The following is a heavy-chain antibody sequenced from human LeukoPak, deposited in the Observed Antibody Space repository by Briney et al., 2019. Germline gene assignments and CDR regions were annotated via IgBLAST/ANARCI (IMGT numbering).Heavy chain of an antibody. CDR1: GGTFSSYA. D-gene: IGHD3-9*01. Sequence: ASVKVSCKASGGTFSSYAISWVRQAPGQGLEWMGGIIPIFGTANYAQKFQGRVTITADTSTSTAYMELRSLRSDDTAVYYCARYDILTDNWFDPWGQGTLVTVSS. CDR2: IIPIFGTA. V-gene: IGHV1-69*06. J-gene: IGHJ5*02. CDR3: ARYDILTDNWFDP.